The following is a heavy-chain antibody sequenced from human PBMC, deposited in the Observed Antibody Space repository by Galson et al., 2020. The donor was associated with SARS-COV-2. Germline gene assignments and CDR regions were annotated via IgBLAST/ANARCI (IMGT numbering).Heavy chain of an antibody. J-gene: IGHJ3*02. V-gene: IGHV3-74*01. Sequence: GESLKISCAASGFTFSTYWMHWVRQAPGKGLVWVSRINSDGSSRSYADSVKGRFTISRDNAKNTLTLQMNSLRAKDTAMYYCAKEYYYDSSGPLDAFDIWGQGTMVTVSS. D-gene: IGHD3-22*01. CDR3: AKEYYYDSSGPLDAFDI. CDR2: INSDGSSR. CDR1: GFTFSTYW.